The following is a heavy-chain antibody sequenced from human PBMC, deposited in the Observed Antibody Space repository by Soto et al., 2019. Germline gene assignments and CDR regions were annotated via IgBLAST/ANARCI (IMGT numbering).Heavy chain of an antibody. D-gene: IGHD7-27*01. Sequence: GSLLLACSASGFTFSSYGMHWVRQAPGKGLEWVAVISYDGSNKYYADSVKGRFTISRDNSKNTLYLQMNSLRAEDTAVYYCAKALGDGGMDVWGQGTTVTVSS. CDR1: GFTFSSYG. CDR2: ISYDGSNK. CDR3: AKALGDGGMDV. J-gene: IGHJ6*02. V-gene: IGHV3-30*18.